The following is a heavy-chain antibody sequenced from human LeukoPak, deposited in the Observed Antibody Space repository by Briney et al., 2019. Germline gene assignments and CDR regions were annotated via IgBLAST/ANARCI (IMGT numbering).Heavy chain of an antibody. D-gene: IGHD5-12*01. CDR2: ISGSGGST. CDR1: GFTFSSYA. V-gene: IGHV3-23*01. CDR3: AKDREVTTIFADLHAFDI. J-gene: IGHJ3*02. Sequence: PGGSLRLSCAASGFTFSSYAMSWVRQAPGKGLEWVSAISGSGGSTYYADSVKGRFTISRDNSKNTLYLQMNSLRAEDTAVYYCAKDREVTTIFADLHAFDIWGQGTMVTVSS.